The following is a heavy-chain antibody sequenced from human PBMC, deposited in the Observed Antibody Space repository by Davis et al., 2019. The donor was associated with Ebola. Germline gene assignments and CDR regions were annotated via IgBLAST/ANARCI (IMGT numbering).Heavy chain of an antibody. CDR3: ARSSSWNPARH. CDR2: IDQSGGT. V-gene: IGHV4-34*01. J-gene: IGHJ4*02. CDR1: GGSFSGYY. D-gene: IGHD6-13*01. Sequence: GSLRLSCAVYGGSFSGYYWSWIRQPPGKGLEWIGEIDQSGGTNYNESTKSRVTISVDTSKNQFSLEMTSVTAADTAVYYCARSSSWNPARHWGQGTLVTVSS.